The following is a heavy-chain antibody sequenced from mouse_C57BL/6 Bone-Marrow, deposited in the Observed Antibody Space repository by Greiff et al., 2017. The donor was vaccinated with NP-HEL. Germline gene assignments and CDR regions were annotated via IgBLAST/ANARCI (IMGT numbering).Heavy chain of an antibody. D-gene: IGHD2-4*01. CDR2: ISNGGGST. CDR1: GFTFSDYY. J-gene: IGHJ2*01. Sequence: EVKLMESGGGLVQPGGSLKLSCAASGFTFSDYYMYWVRQTPEKRLDWVAYISNGGGSTYYPDTVKVRFTISRDNAKNTLYRQMSRLKSEDTAMYYCARHEGDYDALSCDYWGQGTTLTVSS. CDR3: ARHEGDYDALSCDY. V-gene: IGHV5-12*01.